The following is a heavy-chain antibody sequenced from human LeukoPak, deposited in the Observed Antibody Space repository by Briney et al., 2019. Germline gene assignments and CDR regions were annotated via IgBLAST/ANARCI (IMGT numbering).Heavy chain of an antibody. CDR2: IYYSGST. V-gene: IGHV4-31*03. CDR1: GGSLSSGGYY. Sequence: SETLSLTCTVSGGSLSSGGYYWSWIRQHPGTGLEWIGYIYYSGSTYYNPSLKSRVTISVDTSKNQFSLKLSSVTAADTAVYYCARGGGWYGNYFDYWGQGTLVTVSS. CDR3: ARGGGWYGNYFDY. D-gene: IGHD6-19*01. J-gene: IGHJ4*02.